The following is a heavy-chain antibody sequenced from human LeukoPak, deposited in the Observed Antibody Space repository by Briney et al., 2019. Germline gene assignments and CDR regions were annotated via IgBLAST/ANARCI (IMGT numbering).Heavy chain of an antibody. Sequence: ASVKISCKVSGYTFTDYYMHWAQQAPGKGLEWMGLVDPEDGETIYAEKFQGRVTITADTSTDTAYMELSSLRSEDTAVYYCATGDRITMIVVVPFQHWGQGTLVTVSS. D-gene: IGHD3-22*01. J-gene: IGHJ1*01. CDR3: ATGDRITMIVVVPFQH. V-gene: IGHV1-69-2*01. CDR1: GYTFTDYY. CDR2: VDPEDGET.